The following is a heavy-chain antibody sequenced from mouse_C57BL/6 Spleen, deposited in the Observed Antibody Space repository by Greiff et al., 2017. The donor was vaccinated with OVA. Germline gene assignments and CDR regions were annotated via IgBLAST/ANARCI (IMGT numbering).Heavy chain of an antibody. CDR2: ISSGGSYT. D-gene: IGHD2-5*01. CDR1: GFTFSSYG. V-gene: IGHV5-6*02. Sequence: DVKLVESGGDLVKPGGSLKLSCAASGFTFSSYGMSWVRQTPDKRLEWVATISSGGSYTYYPDSVKGRFTISRDNAKNTLYLQMSSLKSEDTAMYYCARHDYYSNYYFDYWGQGTTLTVSS. J-gene: IGHJ2*01. CDR3: ARHDYYSNYYFDY.